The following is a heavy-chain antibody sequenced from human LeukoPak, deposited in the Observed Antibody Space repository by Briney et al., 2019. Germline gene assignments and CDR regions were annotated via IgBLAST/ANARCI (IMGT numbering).Heavy chain of an antibody. J-gene: IGHJ4*02. Sequence: GGSLRLSCTGSGFTLGSHDMHWVRQTTGEGLEWVAAIASGFQTFYAGSVKGRFTVSREDAENSLYLQMNSLTAGDTAVYYCVREARGYHYTYFDYWDQGSLVTVSS. V-gene: IGHV3-13*01. CDR3: VREARGYHYTYFDY. CDR1: GFTLGSHD. D-gene: IGHD5-18*01. CDR2: IASGFQT.